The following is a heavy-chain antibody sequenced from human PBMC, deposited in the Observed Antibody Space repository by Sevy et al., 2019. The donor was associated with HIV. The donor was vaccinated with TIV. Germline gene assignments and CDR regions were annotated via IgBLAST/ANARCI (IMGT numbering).Heavy chain of an antibody. CDR3: ARRYFDL. V-gene: IGHV3-7*01. CDR1: GFTFDDYW. Sequence: GGSLRLTCAASGFTFDDYWMQWVRQAPGQGLEWVANIRQDGNELYYADSVKGRFTISRDNAKESLFLQMTNLRVEDTAIYYCARRYFDLWVQGTLVTVSS. CDR2: IRQDGNEL. J-gene: IGHJ4*02.